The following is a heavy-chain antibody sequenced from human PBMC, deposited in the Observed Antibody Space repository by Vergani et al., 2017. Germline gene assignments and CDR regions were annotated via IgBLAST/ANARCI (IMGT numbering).Heavy chain of an antibody. CDR1: GGSISSSSYY. CDR2: IYYSGST. J-gene: IGHJ4*02. V-gene: IGHV4-39*01. D-gene: IGHD6-13*01. Sequence: QLQLQESGPGLVKPSETLSLTCTVSGGSISSSSYYWGWIRQPPGKGLVWIGSIYYSGSTYYNPSLKSRVTISVDTSKNQFSLKLSTGTAADTAVYYCAGQPSRYSSSGCPDYWGQGTLVTVSS. CDR3: AGQPSRYSSSGCPDY.